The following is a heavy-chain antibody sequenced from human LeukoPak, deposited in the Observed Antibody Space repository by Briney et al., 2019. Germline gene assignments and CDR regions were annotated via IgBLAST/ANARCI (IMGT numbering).Heavy chain of an antibody. J-gene: IGHJ4*02. CDR2: INAGDADT. CDR1: GCIFTSYW. D-gene: IGHD1-26*01. Sequence: GANRQISGKGAGCIFTSYWIGWARELPGKGVGGMGIINAGDADTRDSPSFHGQFTISADNSINTAYLQWSSLKASVTAMYYCATSLSDYYVPDYWGQGTLVTVSS. V-gene: IGHV5-51*01. CDR3: ATSLSDYYVPDY.